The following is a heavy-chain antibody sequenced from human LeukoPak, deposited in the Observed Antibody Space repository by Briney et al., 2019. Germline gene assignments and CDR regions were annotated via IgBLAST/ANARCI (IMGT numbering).Heavy chain of an antibody. J-gene: IGHJ6*03. D-gene: IGHD4-17*01. V-gene: IGHV3-7*01. CDR1: GLTFSSYW. CDR3: ARKGRYGDYGNYYYYMDV. Sequence: GGSLRLSCVASGLTFSSYWMSWVRQAPGKGLEWVANIKHDGSEKYYVDSVKGRFTIFRDNAKNSLYLQMNSLRAEDMAVYYCARKGRYGDYGNYYYYMDVWGKGTTVTISS. CDR2: IKHDGSEK.